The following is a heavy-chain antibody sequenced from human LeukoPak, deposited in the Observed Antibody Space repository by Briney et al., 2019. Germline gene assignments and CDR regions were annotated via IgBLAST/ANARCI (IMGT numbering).Heavy chain of an antibody. D-gene: IGHD3-3*01. Sequence: SETLSLTCTVSGGSISSGGYYWSWIRQHPGKGLEWIGYIYYSGSTYYNPSLKSRVTISVDTSKNQFSLKLSSVTAADTAVYYCARVVRKGITIFGVVSTNGMGVWGQGTTVTVSS. J-gene: IGHJ6*02. CDR3: ARVVRKGITIFGVVSTNGMGV. V-gene: IGHV4-31*03. CDR1: GGSISSGGYY. CDR2: IYYSGST.